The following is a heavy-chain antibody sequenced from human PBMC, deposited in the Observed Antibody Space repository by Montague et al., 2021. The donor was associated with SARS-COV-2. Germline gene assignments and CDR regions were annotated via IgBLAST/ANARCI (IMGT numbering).Heavy chain of an antibody. V-gene: IGHV6-1*01. D-gene: IGHD2-2*01. Sequence: YAISGDIVSSNIATWNWIRQSPSRGLEWLGRTYYRSKWYNDYAESVKSRITIDPDTSKHQFSLHLNSVTPEDTAVYYCARIPVGSKYYFDFWGQGTLVTVSS. CDR1: GDIVSSNIAT. CDR3: ARIPVGSKYYFDF. J-gene: IGHJ4*02. CDR2: TYYRSKWYN.